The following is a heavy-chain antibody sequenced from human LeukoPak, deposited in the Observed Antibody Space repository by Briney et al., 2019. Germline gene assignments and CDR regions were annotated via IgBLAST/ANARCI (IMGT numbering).Heavy chain of an antibody. V-gene: IGHV3-48*01. CDR2: ISSSSSTI. CDR3: ARDSKTTVIPGNMDV. J-gene: IGHJ6*03. D-gene: IGHD4-17*01. Sequence: GGSLRLSCAASGFTFSSYEMNWVRQAPGKGLEWVSYISSSSSTIYYADSVKGRFTISRDNAKNSLYLQMNSLRAEDTAVYYCARDSKTTVIPGNMDVWGKGTTVTVSS. CDR1: GFTFSSYE.